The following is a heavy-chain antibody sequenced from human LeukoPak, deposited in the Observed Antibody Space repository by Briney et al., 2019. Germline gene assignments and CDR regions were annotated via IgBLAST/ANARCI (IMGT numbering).Heavy chain of an antibody. CDR3: ARNLMYSSDWERSYYYYMDV. D-gene: IGHD6-19*01. J-gene: IGHJ6*03. CDR1: GGSIRSSSYY. V-gene: IGHV4-39*07. CDR2: IYYSGST. Sequence: PSETLSLTCTVSGGSIRSSSYYWGWIRQPPGKGLEWIGSIYYSGSTYYNPSLKSRVTISVDTSKNQFSLRLRSVTAADTAVYYCARNLMYSSDWERSYYYYMDVWGKGTTVTVSS.